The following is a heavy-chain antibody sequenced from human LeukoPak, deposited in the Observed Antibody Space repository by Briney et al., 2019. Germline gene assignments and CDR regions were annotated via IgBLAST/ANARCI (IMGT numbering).Heavy chain of an antibody. D-gene: IGHD6-19*01. CDR2: MNPNSEST. V-gene: IGHV1-8*01. J-gene: IGHJ4*02. CDR1: GYTFTSYD. Sequence: ASVKVSCKASGYTFTSYDINWVRQAPGQGLEWMGWMNPNSESTGYAQKFQGRVTMTRNTSISTAYMELSSLRSEDTAVYYCARRSQAGGTGIGYWGQGTLVTVSS. CDR3: ARRSQAGGTGIGY.